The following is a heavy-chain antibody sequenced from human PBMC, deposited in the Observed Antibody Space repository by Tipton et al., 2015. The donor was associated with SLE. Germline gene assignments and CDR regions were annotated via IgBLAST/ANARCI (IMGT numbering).Heavy chain of an antibody. D-gene: IGHD3-10*01. V-gene: IGHV4-39*01. Sequence: LRLSCTVSGGSISSSSYYWGWIRQPPGKGLEWIGSIYYSGSTYYNPSLKSRVTISVDTSKNQFSLKLSSVTAADTAVYYCARLEGYYGSGSYHYYFDYWGQGTLVTVSS. CDR2: IYYSGST. CDR1: GGSISSSSYY. J-gene: IGHJ4*02. CDR3: ARLEGYYGSGSYHYYFDY.